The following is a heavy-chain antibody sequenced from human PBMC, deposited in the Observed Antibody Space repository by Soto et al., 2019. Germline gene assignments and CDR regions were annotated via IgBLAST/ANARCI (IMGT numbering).Heavy chain of an antibody. J-gene: IGHJ6*02. V-gene: IGHV1-69*13. CDR2: IIPILGTA. CDR3: ARDTPIAARPYYYYGMDV. CDR1: GVTFSSYA. Sequence: GASVKVSCKASGVTFSSYAISWVRQAPGQGLEWMGGIIPILGTANYAQKFQGRVTITADESTSTAYMELSSLRSEDTAVYYCARDTPIAARPYYYYGMDVWGQGTTVTVSS. D-gene: IGHD6-6*01.